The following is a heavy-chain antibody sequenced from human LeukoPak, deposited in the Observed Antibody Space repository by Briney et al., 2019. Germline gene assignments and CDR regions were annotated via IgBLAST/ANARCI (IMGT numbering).Heavy chain of an antibody. V-gene: IGHV4-34*01. D-gene: IGHD6-13*01. CDR3: ARGSRRYSSSWSFWY. CDR2: INHSGST. Sequence: IPSETLPLTCAVYGGSFSGYYWSWVRQPPGKGLEWIGEINHSGSTNYNPSLKSRVTISVDTSKNQFSLKLSSVTAADTAVYYCARGSRRYSSSWSFWYWGQGTLVTVSS. J-gene: IGHJ4*02. CDR1: GGSFSGYY.